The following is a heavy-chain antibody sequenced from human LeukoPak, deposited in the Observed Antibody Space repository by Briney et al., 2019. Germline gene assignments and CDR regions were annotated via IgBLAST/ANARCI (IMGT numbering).Heavy chain of an antibody. V-gene: IGHV7-4-1*02. CDR2: INTNTGNP. J-gene: IGHJ4*02. D-gene: IGHD5-24*01. CDR3: ARVRDGHNPRLRILEYYFDY. Sequence: ASVKVSCKASGYTFTSYAMNWVRQAPGQGLEWMGWINTNTGNPTYAQGFTGRFVFSLDTSVSTAYLQISSLKAEDTAVYYCARVRDGHNPRLRILEYYFDYWGQGTLVTVSS. CDR1: GYTFTSYA.